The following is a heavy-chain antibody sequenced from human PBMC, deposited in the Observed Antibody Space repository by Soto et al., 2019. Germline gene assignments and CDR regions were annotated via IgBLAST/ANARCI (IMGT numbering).Heavy chain of an antibody. CDR1: GFTFSSYS. Sequence: GGSLRLSCAASGFTFSSYSMNWVRQAPGKGLEWVSSISSSSSYIYYADSVKGRFTISRDNAKNSLYLQMNSLRAEDTAVYYCAREGQYYYGPAGHFDYWGQGTLVTVSS. CDR2: ISSSSSYI. J-gene: IGHJ4*02. D-gene: IGHD3-10*01. V-gene: IGHV3-21*01. CDR3: AREGQYYYGPAGHFDY.